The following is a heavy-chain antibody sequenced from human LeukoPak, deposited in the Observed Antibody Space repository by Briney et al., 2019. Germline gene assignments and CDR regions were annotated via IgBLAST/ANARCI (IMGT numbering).Heavy chain of an antibody. V-gene: IGHV3-30*02. J-gene: IGHJ4*02. Sequence: GGSLRLSCAASGFTFSSYGMHWVRQAPGKGLEWVAFIRYDGSNKYYADSVKGRFTISRDNSKNTLYLQMNSLRAEDTAVYYCAREGELRFLEWLLSFDYWGQGTLVTVSS. D-gene: IGHD3-3*01. CDR2: IRYDGSNK. CDR1: GFTFSSYG. CDR3: AREGELRFLEWLLSFDY.